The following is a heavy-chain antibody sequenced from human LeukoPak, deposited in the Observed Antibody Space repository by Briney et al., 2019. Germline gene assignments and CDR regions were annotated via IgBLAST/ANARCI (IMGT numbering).Heavy chain of an antibody. Sequence: PGGSLRLSCAASGFTFSGYGMHWVRRAPGKGLEWVAFIRYDGSNKYYADSVKGRFTISRGNSKNTLYLQMNSLRAEDTAVYYCANLHSSSWYLDYFDYWGQGTLVTVSS. CDR2: IRYDGSNK. J-gene: IGHJ4*02. D-gene: IGHD6-13*01. CDR1: GFTFSGYG. V-gene: IGHV3-30*02. CDR3: ANLHSSSWYLDYFDY.